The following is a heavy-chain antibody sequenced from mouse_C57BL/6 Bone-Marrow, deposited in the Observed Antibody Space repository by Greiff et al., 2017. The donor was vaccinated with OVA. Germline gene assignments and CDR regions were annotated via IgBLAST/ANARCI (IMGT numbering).Heavy chain of an antibody. Sequence: QVQLQQSGAELVKPGASVKISCKASGYAFSSYWMNWVKQRPGKGLEWIGQIYPGDGDTNYNGKFKGKATLTADKSSSTAYMQLRALTSEDYAVYFCARALLRRAGSYFDYWGQGTTLTVSS. CDR2: IYPGDGDT. D-gene: IGHD1-2*01. CDR3: ARALLRRAGSYFDY. J-gene: IGHJ2*01. V-gene: IGHV1-80*01. CDR1: GYAFSSYW.